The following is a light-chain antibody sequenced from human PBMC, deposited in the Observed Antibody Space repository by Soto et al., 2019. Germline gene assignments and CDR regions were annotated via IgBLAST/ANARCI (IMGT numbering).Light chain of an antibody. CDR1: SRDVGGYDY. Sequence: QSVLTQPPSASGSAGQSVTISCTGSSRDVGGYDYVSWYQHHPGKAPKLIIYEVGKRPSGVPDRFSGSKSGNTASLTVSGLQAEDEANYYCSSHAAINVFGTGTKLTVL. V-gene: IGLV2-8*01. CDR3: SSHAAINV. CDR2: EVG. J-gene: IGLJ1*01.